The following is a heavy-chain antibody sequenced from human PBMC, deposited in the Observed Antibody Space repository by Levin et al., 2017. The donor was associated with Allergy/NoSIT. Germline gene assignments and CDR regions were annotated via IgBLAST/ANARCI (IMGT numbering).Heavy chain of an antibody. V-gene: IGHV3-74*01. J-gene: IGHJ4*02. Sequence: HPGGSLRLSCAASGFTFSSYWMHWVRQAPGKGLVWVSRINSDGTSTIYADSVKGRLTISRDNAKNTLYLQMNSLGAEDTAVYYCAKSGCSGGSCSLDYWGQGTLVTVSS. CDR2: INSDGTST. CDR1: GFTFSSYW. CDR3: AKSGCSGGSCSLDY. D-gene: IGHD2-15*01.